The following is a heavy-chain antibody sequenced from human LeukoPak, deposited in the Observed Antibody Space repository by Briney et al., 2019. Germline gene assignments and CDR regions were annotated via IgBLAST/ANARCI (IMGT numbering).Heavy chain of an antibody. V-gene: IGHV1-46*01. D-gene: IGHD2-2*01. CDR2: INPTGGGT. J-gene: IGHJ3*02. Sequence: ASVKVSCKASGYTFTSYYMHWVRQAPGQGLEWMGLINPTGGGTSYTQKFQGRVTMTRDTSTSTVYMELSSLRSEDTAVYYCATSVVVPAATSGAFDIWGQGTMVTVSS. CDR3: ATSVVVPAATSGAFDI. CDR1: GYTFTSYY.